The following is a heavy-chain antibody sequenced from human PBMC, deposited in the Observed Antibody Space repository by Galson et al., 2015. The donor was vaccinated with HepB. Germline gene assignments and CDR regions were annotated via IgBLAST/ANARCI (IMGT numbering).Heavy chain of an antibody. D-gene: IGHD6-19*01. V-gene: IGHV1-69*13. CDR2: ITPIFGTA. J-gene: IGHJ6*02. CDR1: GGTFSSYA. Sequence: SVKVSCKASGGTFSSYAISWVRQAPGQGLEWMGGITPIFGTANYAQKFQGRVTITADESTSTAYMELSSLRSEDTAVYYCARDYEYSSDILAPYYGMDVWGQGTTVTVSS. CDR3: ARDYEYSSDILAPYYGMDV.